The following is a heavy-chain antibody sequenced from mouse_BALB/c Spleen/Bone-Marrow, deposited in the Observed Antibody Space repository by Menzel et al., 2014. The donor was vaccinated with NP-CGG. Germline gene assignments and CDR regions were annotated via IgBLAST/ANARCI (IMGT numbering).Heavy chain of an antibody. D-gene: IGHD1-2*01. Sequence: QVQLKESGVELVKPGASVKLSCKASGNTFTSYDINWVRQRPEQGLEWIGWIFPGDSDTKYNEKFKGKATLSTDKSSSTVHMQLIRLTSEDSAVYFCVRSRLRDWYFDVWGAGTTVTISS. V-gene: IGHV1S56*01. CDR1: GNTFTSYD. J-gene: IGHJ1*01. CDR2: IFPGDSDT. CDR3: VRSRLRDWYFDV.